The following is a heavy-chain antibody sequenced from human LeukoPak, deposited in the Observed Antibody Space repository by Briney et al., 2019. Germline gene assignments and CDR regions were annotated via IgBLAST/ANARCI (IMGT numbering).Heavy chain of an antibody. CDR2: INQDGHEK. Sequence: GGSLRLSCAASGFTFSSYWMSWVRQAPGKGLEWVANINQDGHEKYYVDSVKGRFTISRDNAKNSLYLQMNSLRAEDTAVYYCAREVPYYDSSGYPPYYFDYWGQGTLVTVSS. CDR3: AREVPYYDSSGYPPYYFDY. V-gene: IGHV3-7*01. J-gene: IGHJ4*02. CDR1: GFTFSSYW. D-gene: IGHD3-22*01.